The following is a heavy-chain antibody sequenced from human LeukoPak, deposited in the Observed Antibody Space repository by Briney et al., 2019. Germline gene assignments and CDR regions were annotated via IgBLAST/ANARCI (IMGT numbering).Heavy chain of an antibody. D-gene: IGHD3-3*01. CDR2: IRYDINTK. V-gene: IGHV3-30*02. CDR1: GFTFINYD. Sequence: AGGSLRLSCAASGFTFINYDMHWVRQAPGKGLEWVAFIRYDINTKSYAESVRGRFTISRDNSNNTLYLEMNSLRPEDTAVYYCVKEASWSGYYVTYYFDYWGQGTLVTVSS. J-gene: IGHJ4*02. CDR3: VKEASWSGYYVTYYFDY.